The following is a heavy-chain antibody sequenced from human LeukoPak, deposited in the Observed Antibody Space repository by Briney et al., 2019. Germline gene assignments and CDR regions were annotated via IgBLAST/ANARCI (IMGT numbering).Heavy chain of an antibody. CDR1: GGSISSSNW. D-gene: IGHD3-10*01. V-gene: IGHV4-4*02. Sequence: SGTLSLTCAVSGGSISSSNWWSWVRQPPGKGLEWIGSIDYSGNTNYNPSLKSRVTIAVDMSKNQFSLKLNSVTAADTAVYYCARPRLLYGSGPTLVWGPGTLVTVSS. CDR2: IDYSGNT. J-gene: IGHJ4*02. CDR3: ARPRLLYGSGPTLV.